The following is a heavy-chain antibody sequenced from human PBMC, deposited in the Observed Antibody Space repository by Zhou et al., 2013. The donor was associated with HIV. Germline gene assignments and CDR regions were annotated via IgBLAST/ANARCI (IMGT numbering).Heavy chain of an antibody. V-gene: IGHV1-8*03. D-gene: IGHD1-26*01. CDR2: MNPRSGNT. J-gene: IGHJ5*02. Sequence: QVQLVQSGAEVRKPGASVKVSCKASGYTFTNYDINWVRQATGQGLEWMGWMNPRSGNTGYAQKFQGRVTITRNTSINTAYMELSSLRPEDTAVYYCASQAVSGGSHRFDPWGQGTLVTVSS. CDR1: GYTFTNYD. CDR3: ASQAVSGGSHRFDP.